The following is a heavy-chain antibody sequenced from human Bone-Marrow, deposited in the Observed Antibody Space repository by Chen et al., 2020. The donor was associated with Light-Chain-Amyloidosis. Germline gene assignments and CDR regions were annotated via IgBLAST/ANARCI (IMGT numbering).Heavy chain of an antibody. D-gene: IGHD5-12*01. CDR1: GYTFPNYW. V-gene: IGHV5-51*01. J-gene: IGHJ4*02. Sequence: EILLEQSGPEVKKPVDSLMIARKGSGYTFPNYWIGWVRQMPGKGLGWMGVIYPDDSDARYSPSFESQVTISADKSITTAYLQWRSLKASDTAMYYCARRRDGYNFDYWGQGTLVTVSS. CDR3: ARRRDGYNFDY. CDR2: IYPDDSDA.